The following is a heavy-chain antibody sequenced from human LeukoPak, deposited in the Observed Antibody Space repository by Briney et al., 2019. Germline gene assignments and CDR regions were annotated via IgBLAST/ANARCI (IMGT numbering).Heavy chain of an antibody. J-gene: IGHJ3*02. Sequence: GRSLRLSCAASGFTFSSYWMHWVRQAPGKGLVWVSRINTDGSSTSYADSVKGRFTISRDNAKNTLYLQMNSLRAEDTAVYYCARALIAARRGRAGTAFDIWGQGTMVTVSS. V-gene: IGHV3-74*01. CDR3: ARALIAARRGRAGTAFDI. CDR2: INTDGSST. CDR1: GFTFSSYW. D-gene: IGHD6-6*01.